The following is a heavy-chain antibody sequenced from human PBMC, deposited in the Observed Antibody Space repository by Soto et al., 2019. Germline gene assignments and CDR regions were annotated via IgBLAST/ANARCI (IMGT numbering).Heavy chain of an antibody. CDR2: INAGNGNT. CDR3: ARDLGSSSSWYVPGGVCPSPLDY. V-gene: IGHV1-3*01. D-gene: IGHD6-13*01. Sequence: ASVKVSCKASGYTFTSYAMHWVRQAPGQRLEWMGWINAGNGNTKYSQKFQGRVTITRDTSASTAYMELSSLRSEDTAVYCCARDLGSSSSWYVPGGVCPSPLDYWGQETLVTVSS. J-gene: IGHJ4*02. CDR1: GYTFTSYA.